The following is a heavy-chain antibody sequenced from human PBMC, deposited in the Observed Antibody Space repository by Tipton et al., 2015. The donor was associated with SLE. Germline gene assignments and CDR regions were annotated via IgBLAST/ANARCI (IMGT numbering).Heavy chain of an antibody. D-gene: IGHD6-13*01. CDR1: GGSISFDY. CDR2: IYSSGDR. J-gene: IGHJ2*01. CDR3: ARGSSSSDWYFDL. Sequence: TLSLTCTVSGGSISFDYWSWLRQSAGRGLEWIGRIYSSGDRDYNPSLRSRVTMSVDTSKTQFSLKLSSVTAADTAVYYCARGSSSSDWYFDLWGVAPWSLSPQ. V-gene: IGHV4-4*07.